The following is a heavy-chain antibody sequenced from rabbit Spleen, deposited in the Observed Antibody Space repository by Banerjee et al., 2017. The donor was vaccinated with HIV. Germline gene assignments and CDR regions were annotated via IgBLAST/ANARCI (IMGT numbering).Heavy chain of an antibody. Sequence: QEQLVESGGDLVKPEGSLTLTCTASGFSFSNSYWICWVRQAPGKGLEWIACIDGGSSGGTYFASWAKGRFTISKTSSTTVTLQMTSLTAADTATYFCARDLPDIVGWNFGWWGQGTLVTVS. V-gene: IGHV1S45*01. J-gene: IGHJ4*01. CDR3: ARDLPDIVGWNFGW. CDR2: IDGGSSGGT. D-gene: IGHD4-1*01. CDR1: GFSFSNSYW.